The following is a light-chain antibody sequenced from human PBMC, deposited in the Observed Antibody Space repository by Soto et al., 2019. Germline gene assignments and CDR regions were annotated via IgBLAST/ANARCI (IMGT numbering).Light chain of an antibody. Sequence: QSVLTQPASVSGSPGQSITISCTGTSSDVGGYNYVSWYQQHPGKAPKLMIYDVSNRPSGVSNRFSGSKSGNTASLTISGPQGQDEDDYYCSSYTCSSSVYDVFGTGTKLTVL. V-gene: IGLV2-14*01. J-gene: IGLJ1*01. CDR1: SSDVGGYNY. CDR3: SSYTCSSSVYDV. CDR2: DVS.